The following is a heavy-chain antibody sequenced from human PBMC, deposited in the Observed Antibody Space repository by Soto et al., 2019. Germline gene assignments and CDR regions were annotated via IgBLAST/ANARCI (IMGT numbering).Heavy chain of an antibody. D-gene: IGHD2-2*01. J-gene: IGHJ6*02. CDR1: GGTFSSYA. Sequence: SVKVSCKASGGTFSSYAISWVRQAPGQGLEWMGGIIPIFGTANYAQKFQGRVTITADESTSTAYMELSSLRSEDTAVYYCARGKQLVVPAAPMGYYYGMDVWGQGTTVTVSS. CDR3: ARGKQLVVPAAPMGYYYGMDV. CDR2: IIPIFGTA. V-gene: IGHV1-69*13.